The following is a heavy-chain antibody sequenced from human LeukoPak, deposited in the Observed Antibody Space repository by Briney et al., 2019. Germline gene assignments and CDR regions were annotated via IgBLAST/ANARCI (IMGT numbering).Heavy chain of an antibody. V-gene: IGHV3-23*01. CDR2: ISGSDDST. D-gene: IGHD3-22*01. J-gene: IGHJ3*02. CDR1: GFTFGTSA. CDR3: AKDMDSSGYYDAFDI. Sequence: GGSLRLSCAASGFTFGTSAMSWVRQAPGKGLAWVSAISGSDDSTYFADSVRGRFTMSRDKSKNTLYLQINSLRAEDTAVYYCAKDMDSSGYYDAFDIWGQGTMVTVSS.